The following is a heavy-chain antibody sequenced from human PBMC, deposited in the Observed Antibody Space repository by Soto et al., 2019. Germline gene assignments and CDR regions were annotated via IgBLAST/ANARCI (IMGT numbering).Heavy chain of an antibody. Sequence: VASVKVSCKASGYTFTGYYMHWVRQAPGQGLEWMGWINPNSGGTNYAQKFQGWVTMTRDTSISTAYMELSRLRSDDTAVYYCARGELQWLVFLFDYWGQGTLVTVSS. D-gene: IGHD6-19*01. J-gene: IGHJ4*02. CDR1: GYTFTGYY. CDR2: INPNSGGT. CDR3: ARGELQWLVFLFDY. V-gene: IGHV1-2*04.